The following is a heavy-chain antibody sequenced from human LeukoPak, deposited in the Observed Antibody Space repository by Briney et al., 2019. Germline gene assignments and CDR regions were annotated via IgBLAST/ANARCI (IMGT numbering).Heavy chain of an antibody. CDR1: GGSISSGGYY. CDR3: ARDRTVVISSVPGDGYFDL. V-gene: IGHV4-61*08. Sequence: PSQTLSLTCTVSGGSISSGGYYWSWIRQPPGKGLEWIGYIYYSGSTNYNPSLKSRVTISVDTSKNQFSLKLSSVTAADTAVYYCARDRTVVISSVPGDGYFDLWGRGTLVTVSS. D-gene: IGHD4-23*01. J-gene: IGHJ2*01. CDR2: IYYSGST.